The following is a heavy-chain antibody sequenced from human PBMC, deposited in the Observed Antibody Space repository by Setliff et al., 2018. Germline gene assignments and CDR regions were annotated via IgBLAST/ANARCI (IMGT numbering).Heavy chain of an antibody. V-gene: IGHV4-39*07. Sequence: SETLSLTFTVSGVSITSYNYFWGWIRQPPGKGLEWIGSVYYTGTTSYNPSLKSRLTMSLDTSKNQLSLRLTSVTAADTAIYYCASGYNFWSGYFVVAESYQYWGQGTLVTVSS. CDR2: VYYTGTT. D-gene: IGHD3-3*01. J-gene: IGHJ1*01. CDR3: ASGYNFWSGYFVVAESYQY. CDR1: GVSITSYNYF.